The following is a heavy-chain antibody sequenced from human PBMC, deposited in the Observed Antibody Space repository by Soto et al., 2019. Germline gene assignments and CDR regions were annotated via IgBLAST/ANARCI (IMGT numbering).Heavy chain of an antibody. V-gene: IGHV1-69*01. J-gene: IGHJ3*02. CDR2: IIPIFGTP. CDR1: GGTMSIYP. CDR3: ARDAHGYPLPQVAFDI. Sequence: SLVKVERKSAGGTMSIYPVGRRRQTKVQGPEWMGGIIPIFGTPKYAQKFQGRVTITADESTSTAYMELNSLRSEDTAVYYCARDAHGYPLPQVAFDIWGEGTMLTVSS. D-gene: IGHD6-25*01.